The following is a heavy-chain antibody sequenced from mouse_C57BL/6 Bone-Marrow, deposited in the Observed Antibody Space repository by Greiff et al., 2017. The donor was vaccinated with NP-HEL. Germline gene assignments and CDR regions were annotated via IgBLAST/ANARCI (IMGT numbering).Heavy chain of an antibody. CDR1: GFTFSDYG. CDR3: ARRYRGLYYYAMDY. J-gene: IGHJ4*01. V-gene: IGHV5-17*01. Sequence: EVQLVESGGGLVKPGGSLKLSCAASGFTFSDYGMHWVRQAPEKGLEWVAYISRGSSTIYYADTVKGRFTISRDNAKNTVFLQMTRLRSEDTAMYYCARRYRGLYYYAMDYWGQGTSVTVSS. CDR2: ISRGSSTI. D-gene: IGHD2-12*01.